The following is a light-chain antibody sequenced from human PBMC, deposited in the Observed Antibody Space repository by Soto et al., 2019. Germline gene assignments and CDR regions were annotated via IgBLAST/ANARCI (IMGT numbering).Light chain of an antibody. CDR2: VNSDGSY. CDR1: SGHSSNA. J-gene: IGLJ2*01. V-gene: IGLV4-69*01. CDR3: QTWGTGIHVV. Sequence: QLVLTQSPSASASLGASVKLTCTLSSGHSSNAIAWHQQQPEKGPRYLIKVNSDGSYSKGDGIPERFSGSSSGAERYLTISSLQSEDEADYYCQTWGTGIHVVFGGGTKLTVL.